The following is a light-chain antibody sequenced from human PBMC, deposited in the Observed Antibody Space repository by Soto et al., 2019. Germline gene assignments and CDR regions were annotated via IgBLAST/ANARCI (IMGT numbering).Light chain of an antibody. CDR2: KAS. CDR3: QQYRT. J-gene: IGKJ1*01. V-gene: IGKV1-5*03. Sequence: DIQMTQSPSTLSASVGDRVTITCRASQSISSWLAWYQQKPGKAPKLLIYKASSLESGVPSRFSGSGSGTEFTLTISSLQPEDCATYYCQQYRTFGQGTKVEIK. CDR1: QSISSW.